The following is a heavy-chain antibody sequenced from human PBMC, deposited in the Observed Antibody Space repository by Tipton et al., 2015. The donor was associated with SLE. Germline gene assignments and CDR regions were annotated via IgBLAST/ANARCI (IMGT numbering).Heavy chain of an antibody. V-gene: IGHV4-4*02. Sequence: SLRLSCAVSGGSISSTNWWSWVRQPPGKGLEWIAEIYHDGSTNYNPSLNSRVTMSLDKSKNQFSLKLSSVTAADTAVYYCATCHGFSYYSYMDVWGKGTTVIVSS. CDR1: GGSISSTNW. CDR2: IYHDGST. CDR3: ATCHGFSYYSYMDV. D-gene: IGHD3/OR15-3a*01. J-gene: IGHJ6*03.